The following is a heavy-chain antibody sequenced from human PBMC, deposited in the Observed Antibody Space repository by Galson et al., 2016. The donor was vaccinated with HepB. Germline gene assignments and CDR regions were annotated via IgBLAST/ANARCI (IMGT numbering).Heavy chain of an antibody. CDR1: GDSVTTTTYY. V-gene: IGHV4-61*01. CDR2: IYSSGTT. Sequence: ETLSLTCIVSGDSVTTTTYYWTWFRQPPGKGLEWIAFIYSSGTTAYDSSLQSRVTISIDTSKNQFSLKLSSVTAADTAVYYCAKGSGYPWGRGILVTVSS. CDR3: AKGSGYP. J-gene: IGHJ2*01. D-gene: IGHD3-22*01.